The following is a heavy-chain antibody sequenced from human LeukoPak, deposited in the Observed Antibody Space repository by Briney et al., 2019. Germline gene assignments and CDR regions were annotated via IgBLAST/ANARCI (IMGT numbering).Heavy chain of an antibody. CDR3: ARDRGPLGY. D-gene: IGHD2-15*01. Sequence: GGSLRLSCAASGFTFSSYSMNWVRQAPGKGLEWVSYISSSSSTIYYADSVKGRFTISRDNAKNSLYLQMNSLRAEDTAVYYCARDRGPLGYWGQGTVVTVSS. CDR1: GFTFSSYS. J-gene: IGHJ4*02. CDR2: ISSSSSTI. V-gene: IGHV3-48*01.